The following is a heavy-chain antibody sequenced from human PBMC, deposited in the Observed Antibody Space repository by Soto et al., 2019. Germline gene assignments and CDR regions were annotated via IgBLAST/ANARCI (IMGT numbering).Heavy chain of an antibody. J-gene: IGHJ4*02. CDR2: IYHSGST. Sequence: SETLSLTCAVSGGSIISSNWWSWVRQPPGKGLEWIGEIYHSGSTNYNPSLKSRVTISVDKSKNQFSLKLSSVTAADTAVYYCARGAPGGSGSSEFDYWGQGTLVTVSS. D-gene: IGHD6-19*01. V-gene: IGHV4-4*02. CDR1: GGSIISSNW. CDR3: ARGAPGGSGSSEFDY.